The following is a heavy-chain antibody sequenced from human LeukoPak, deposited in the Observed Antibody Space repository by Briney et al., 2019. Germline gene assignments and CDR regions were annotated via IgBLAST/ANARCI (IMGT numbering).Heavy chain of an antibody. CDR2: ISGSGGST. CDR1: GFTSSSYA. V-gene: IGHV3-23*01. D-gene: IGHD1-26*01. Sequence: GGSLRLSCAASGFTSSSYAMSWVRQAPGKGLEWVSAISGSGGSTYYADSVKGRFTISRDNPKNTLYLQMNSLRAEDTAVYYCAKNSGSYYGYYYYMDVWGKGTTVTVSS. J-gene: IGHJ6*03. CDR3: AKNSGSYYGYYYYMDV.